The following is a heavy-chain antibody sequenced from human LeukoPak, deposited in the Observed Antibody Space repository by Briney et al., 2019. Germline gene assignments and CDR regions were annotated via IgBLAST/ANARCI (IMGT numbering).Heavy chain of an antibody. V-gene: IGHV4-59*01. J-gene: IGHJ4*02. CDR1: GDSISSYY. CDR3: ARYGSGTYRQFDY. D-gene: IGHD3-10*01. CDR2: IYHSGST. Sequence: SETLSLTCAVSGDSISSYYWSWIRQPPGKGLEWIGYIYHSGSTNCNPSLKSRVTISVDTSRNHFSLKLSSVTAADTAVYYCARYGSGTYRQFDYWGQGTLVTVSS.